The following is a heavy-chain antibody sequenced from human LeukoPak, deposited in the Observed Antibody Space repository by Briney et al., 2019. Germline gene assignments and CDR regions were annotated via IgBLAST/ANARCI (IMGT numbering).Heavy chain of an antibody. V-gene: IGHV4-59*01. CDR1: GGSISSYY. CDR2: IYYSGST. Sequence: PSETLSPTCTVSGGSISSYYWSWIRQPPGKGLEWIGYIYYSGSTNYNPSLKSRVTITVDTSKSQFSLKLSSVTAADTAVYYCAGAGSSSWYWGIDYWGQGTLVTVSS. D-gene: IGHD6-13*01. J-gene: IGHJ4*02. CDR3: AGAGSSSWYWGIDY.